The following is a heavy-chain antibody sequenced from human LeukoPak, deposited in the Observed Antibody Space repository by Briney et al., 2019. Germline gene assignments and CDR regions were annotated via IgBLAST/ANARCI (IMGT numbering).Heavy chain of an antibody. J-gene: IGHJ4*02. Sequence: PETLSLTCSVSGGSIISYYWSWIRQPPGKGLEWIGYIYYSGSAKYNPSLKSRVTISVDTSKNQFSLKLTSVTAADTAVYYCARDIGAARSDYWGQGTLVTVSS. V-gene: IGHV4-59*01. CDR1: GGSIISYY. CDR2: IYYSGSA. CDR3: ARDIGAARSDY. D-gene: IGHD6-6*01.